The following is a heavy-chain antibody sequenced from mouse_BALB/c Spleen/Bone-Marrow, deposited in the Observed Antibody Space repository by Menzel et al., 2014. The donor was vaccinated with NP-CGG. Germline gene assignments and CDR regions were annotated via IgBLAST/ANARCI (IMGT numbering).Heavy chain of an antibody. D-gene: IGHD1-1*01. CDR3: ARGSSYFDY. CDR2: ISDGGSYT. Sequence: EVKVVESGGGLVKPGGSLKLSCAASGFTFSDYYMYWVRQTSEKRLEWVATISDGGSYTYYPDSVKGRFTISRDNAKNNLYLQMSSLKSEDTAMYYCARGSSYFDYWGQGTTLTVSS. V-gene: IGHV5-4*02. CDR1: GFTFSDYY. J-gene: IGHJ2*01.